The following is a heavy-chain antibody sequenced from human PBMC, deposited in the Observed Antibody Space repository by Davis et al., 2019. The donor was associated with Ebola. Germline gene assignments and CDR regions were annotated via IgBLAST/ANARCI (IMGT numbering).Heavy chain of an antibody. V-gene: IGHV3-74*01. Sequence: PGWSLRLSCAASGFAFESYWMPWVRQPPGKGLEWVSHINTDGRRTNYADLVRGRFTISRVNAENTLYLQLNSLRVEDTAVYYCTRVPRDRYGYEGDYWGQGTLVTVSS. D-gene: IGHD5-12*01. J-gene: IGHJ4*02. CDR3: TRVPRDRYGYEGDY. CDR2: INTDGRRT. CDR1: GFAFESYW.